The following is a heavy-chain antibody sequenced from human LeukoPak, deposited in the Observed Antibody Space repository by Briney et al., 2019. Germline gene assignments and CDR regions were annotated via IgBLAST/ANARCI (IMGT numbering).Heavy chain of an antibody. J-gene: IGHJ6*03. CDR1: GASISSGDYY. Sequence: SETLSLTCTVSGASISSGDYYWSWIRQPPGKGLEWIGYIYNSETTHYNPSLKGRITFSLDTSKNQFSLKLNSVTAADTAVYYWARGFADTDTRKADVYYTDVLGKGTTVTVSS. CDR3: ARGFADTDTRKADVYYTDV. CDR2: IYNSETT. D-gene: IGHD5-18*01. V-gene: IGHV4-30-4*01.